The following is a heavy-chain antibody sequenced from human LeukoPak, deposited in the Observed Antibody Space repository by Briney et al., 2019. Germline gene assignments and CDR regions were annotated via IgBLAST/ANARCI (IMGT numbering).Heavy chain of an antibody. V-gene: IGHV3-48*04. J-gene: IGHJ4*02. CDR1: GFTFSSYS. Sequence: GGSLRLSCAASGFTFSSYSMNWVRQAPGKGLEWVSYISSSSSTIYYADSVKGRFTISRDNAKNSLYLQMNSLRAEDTAVYYCARDPTDYYYDSSGYSTTDYWGQGTLVTVSS. CDR2: ISSSSSTI. D-gene: IGHD3-22*01. CDR3: ARDPTDYYYDSSGYSTTDY.